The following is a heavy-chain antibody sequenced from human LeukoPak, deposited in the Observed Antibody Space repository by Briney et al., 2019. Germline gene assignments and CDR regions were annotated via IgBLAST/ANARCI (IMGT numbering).Heavy chain of an antibody. CDR3: ASGRSPNTAMVILEF. CDR1: GGTFSSYA. V-gene: IGHV1-69*04. J-gene: IGHJ4*02. CDR2: IIPSGGIA. D-gene: IGHD5-18*01. Sequence: GASVKVSCKASGGTFSSYAISWVRQAPGQGLEWMGRIIPSGGIANYAQKFQGRVTITADKSTSTAYMELSSLRSEDTAVYYCASGRSPNTAMVILEFGGQGTLVTVSS.